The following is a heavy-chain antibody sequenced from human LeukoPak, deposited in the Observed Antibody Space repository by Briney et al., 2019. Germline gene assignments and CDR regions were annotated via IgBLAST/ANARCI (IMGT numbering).Heavy chain of an antibody. CDR2: ISWNSGSI. CDR1: GFTFDDYA. Sequence: PGGSLRLSCAASGFTFDDYAMHWVRQAPGKGLEWVSGISWNSGSIDYADSVKGRFIISRDNAKNSPYLQMGSLSTEDTAFYYCAKEMDLSRYCSSTSCHPFDFWGQGTLVTVSS. D-gene: IGHD2-2*01. CDR3: AKEMDLSRYCSSTSCHPFDF. V-gene: IGHV3-9*01. J-gene: IGHJ4*02.